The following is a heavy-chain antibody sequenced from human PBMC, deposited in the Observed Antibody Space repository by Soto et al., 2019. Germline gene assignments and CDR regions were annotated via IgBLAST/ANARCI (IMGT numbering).Heavy chain of an antibody. CDR1: GYTFDRYG. Sequence: ASVKVSCKASGYTFDRYGISWVRQAPGQGLEWMGWISTYNGNTNYPQKLKGRVTMTTDTFTSTAYMELRSLTSDDTAVYYCAREGYCSSGSCALYSHEYFGMDVWGQGTKVTVSS. CDR3: AREGYCSSGSCALYSHEYFGMDV. J-gene: IGHJ6*02. V-gene: IGHV1-18*01. CDR2: ISTYNGNT. D-gene: IGHD2-15*01.